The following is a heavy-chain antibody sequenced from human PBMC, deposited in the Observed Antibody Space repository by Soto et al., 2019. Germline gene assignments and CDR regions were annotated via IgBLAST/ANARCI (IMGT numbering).Heavy chain of an antibody. J-gene: IGHJ4*02. V-gene: IGHV4-4*02. D-gene: IGHD5-12*01. Sequence: HVQLQESGPGLVKPSGTLSLTCAVSGGSISISNWWSWVRQPPGKGLEWIGEISQSGRTKYDPSLKGRVPMSIDKSNNKLSLKLDSVTAADTAVYYCAREESAYAPLAYWGQGILVIVSS. CDR3: AREESAYAPLAY. CDR2: ISQSGRT. CDR1: GGSISISNW.